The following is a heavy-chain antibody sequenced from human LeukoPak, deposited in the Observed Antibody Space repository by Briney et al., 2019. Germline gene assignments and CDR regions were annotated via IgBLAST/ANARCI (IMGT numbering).Heavy chain of an antibody. CDR3: ARVLLDTNGDQYWYYDL. CDR2: IYKAGNT. J-gene: IGHJ2*01. Sequence: GGSLRLSCAASGFTVSSNYMNWVRQAPGRGPEWVSVIYKAGNTFYADSVKGRFTMSRDNSRSTLYLQMNSLRAEDTAVYYCARVLLDTNGDQYWYYDLWGRGTLVTVSS. CDR1: GFTVSSNY. D-gene: IGHD2-8*01. V-gene: IGHV3-53*01.